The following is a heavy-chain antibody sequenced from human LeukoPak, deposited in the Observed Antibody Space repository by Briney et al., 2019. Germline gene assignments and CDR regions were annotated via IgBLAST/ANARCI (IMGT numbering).Heavy chain of an antibody. CDR3: ARNLMDDSSAGRGYYYYYGMDV. Sequence: SETLSLTCTVSGGSISSGDYYWSWIRQPPGKGLEWIGYIYYSGSTYYNPSLKSRVTISVDTSKNQFSLKLSSVTAADTAVYYCARNLMDDSSAGRGYYYYYGMDVWGQGTTVTVSS. CDR1: GGSISSGDYY. D-gene: IGHD3-22*01. J-gene: IGHJ6*02. V-gene: IGHV4-30-4*01. CDR2: IYYSGST.